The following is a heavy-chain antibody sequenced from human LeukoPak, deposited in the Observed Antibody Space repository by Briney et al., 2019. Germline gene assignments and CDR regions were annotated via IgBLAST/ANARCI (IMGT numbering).Heavy chain of an antibody. CDR2: IYYSGST. D-gene: IGHD3-3*01. CDR1: GGSISSSSYY. V-gene: IGHV4-39*07. CDR3: ARDWTEVTIFGGPYYYYMDV. Sequence: SETLSLTCTVSGGSISSSSYYWGWIRQPPGKGLEWIGSIYYSGSTYYNPSLKSRVTISVDTSKNQFSLKLSSVTAADTAVYYCARDWTEVTIFGGPYYYYMDVWGKGTTVTVSS. J-gene: IGHJ6*03.